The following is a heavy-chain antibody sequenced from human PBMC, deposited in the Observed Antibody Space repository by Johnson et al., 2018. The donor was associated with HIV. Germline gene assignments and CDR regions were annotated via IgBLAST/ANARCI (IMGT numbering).Heavy chain of an antibody. CDR2: ISGSGDTI. CDR3: ARLPSDYYSGAFYI. D-gene: IGHD2-21*01. CDR1: GFIVSSNH. Sequence: QVQLVESGGGVIQPGGSLRLSCAASGFIVSSNHMSWVRQAPGKGLEWVSYISGSGDTIYYADSVKGRFTISRDNANHSLYLQMNSLRAEDTAVYYCARLPSDYYSGAFYICGQGTMVTVSS. V-gene: IGHV3-11*04. J-gene: IGHJ3*02.